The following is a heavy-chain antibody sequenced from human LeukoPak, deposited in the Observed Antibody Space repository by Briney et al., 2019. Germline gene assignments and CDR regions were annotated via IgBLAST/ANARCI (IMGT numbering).Heavy chain of an antibody. D-gene: IGHD1-26*01. CDR1: GFTFRTYW. V-gene: IGHV3-74*01. Sequence: GGSLRLSCAASGFTFRTYWMHWVRQVPGKGLVWVSRISSDGSSTIYADSVKGRFTISRDNANNTLYLQMNSLRGEDTVVYYCAREWALPGAYYMDVWGKGTTVTVSS. CDR2: ISSDGSST. CDR3: AREWALPGAYYMDV. J-gene: IGHJ6*03.